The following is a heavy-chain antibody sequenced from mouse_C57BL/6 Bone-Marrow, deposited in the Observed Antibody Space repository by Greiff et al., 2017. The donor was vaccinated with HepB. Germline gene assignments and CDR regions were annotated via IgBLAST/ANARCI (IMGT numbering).Heavy chain of an antibody. J-gene: IGHJ1*03. Sequence: QVQLQQSGPGLVAPSQSLSITCTVSGFSLTSYAISWVRQPPGKGLEWLGVIWTGGGTNYNSALNSRLSISKDNSKSQVFLKMNSLQTDDTARYYCARKGANWDVDWYFDVWGTGTTVTVSS. D-gene: IGHD4-1*01. CDR1: GFSLTSYA. V-gene: IGHV2-9-1*01. CDR2: IWTGGGT. CDR3: ARKGANWDVDWYFDV.